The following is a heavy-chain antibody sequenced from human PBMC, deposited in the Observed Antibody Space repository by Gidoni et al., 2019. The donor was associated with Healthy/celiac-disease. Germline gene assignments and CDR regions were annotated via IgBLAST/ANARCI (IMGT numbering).Heavy chain of an antibody. CDR1: GGSISSYY. J-gene: IGHJ4*02. D-gene: IGHD3-10*01. CDR2: IYYSGST. CDR3: FTMVRGVWGY. Sequence: QVQLQESGPGLVKPSETPSLTCPGSGGSISSYYWSWIRQHPGKGLEWIGYIYYSGSTNYNPSLKSRVTISVDTSKNQFSLKLSSVTAADTAVYYCFTMVRGVWGYWGQGTLVTVSS. V-gene: IGHV4-59*08.